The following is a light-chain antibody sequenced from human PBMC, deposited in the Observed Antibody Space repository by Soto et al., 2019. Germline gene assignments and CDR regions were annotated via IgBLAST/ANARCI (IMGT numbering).Light chain of an antibody. CDR2: EVS. J-gene: IGLJ1*01. Sequence: QSALTQPASVSGSPGQSITLSCTGTSSDVGGYNYVSWYQQHPGKVPKLMIYEVSNRPSGVSNRFSGSKSGNTASLTISGLQAEDEADYYCTSYTSSSTYVFGTGTKLTVL. V-gene: IGLV2-14*01. CDR3: TSYTSSSTYV. CDR1: SSDVGGYNY.